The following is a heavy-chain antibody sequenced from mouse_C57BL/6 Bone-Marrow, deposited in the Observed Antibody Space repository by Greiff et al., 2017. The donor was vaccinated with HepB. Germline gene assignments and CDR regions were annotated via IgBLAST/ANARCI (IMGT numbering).Heavy chain of an antibody. CDR2: ISNGGGST. Sequence: EVQGVESGGGLVQPGGSLKLSCAASGFTFSDYYMYWVRQTPEKRLEWVAYISNGGGSTYYPDTVKGRFTISRDNAKNTLYLQMSRLKSEDTAMYYCARQDGYDWYFDVWGTGTTVTVSS. J-gene: IGHJ1*03. CDR1: GFTFSDYY. D-gene: IGHD2-2*01. CDR3: ARQDGYDWYFDV. V-gene: IGHV5-12*01.